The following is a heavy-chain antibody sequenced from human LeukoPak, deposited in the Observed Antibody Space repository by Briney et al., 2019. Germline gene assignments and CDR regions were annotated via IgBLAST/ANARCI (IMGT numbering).Heavy chain of an antibody. Sequence: SETLSLTCTVSGGSISSYYWSWIRQPPGKGLEWIGYIYYSGSTNYNPSLKSRVTISVDTSKNQFSLKLSSATAADTAVYYCARSRVSSRKYYFDYWGQGTLVTVSS. D-gene: IGHD2-2*01. J-gene: IGHJ4*02. V-gene: IGHV4-59*01. CDR2: IYYSGST. CDR3: ARSRVSSRKYYFDY. CDR1: GGSISSYY.